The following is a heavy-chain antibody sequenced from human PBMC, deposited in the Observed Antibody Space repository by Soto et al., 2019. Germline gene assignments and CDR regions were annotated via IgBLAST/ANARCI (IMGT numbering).Heavy chain of an antibody. J-gene: IGHJ6*02. V-gene: IGHV1-69*13. CDR3: ARISLYSNYDLYYYHSYGMDV. CDR1: GGTFSSYA. D-gene: IGHD4-4*01. Sequence: ASVKVSCKASGGTFSSYAISWVRQAPGQGLEWMGGIIPIFGTANYAQKFQGRVTITADESTSTAYMELSSLRSEDTAVYYCARISLYSNYDLYYYHSYGMDVWGQGTTVTVSS. CDR2: IIPIFGTA.